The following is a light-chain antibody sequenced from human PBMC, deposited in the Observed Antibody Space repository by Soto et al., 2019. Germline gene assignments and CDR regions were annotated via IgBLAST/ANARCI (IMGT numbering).Light chain of an antibody. V-gene: IGLV2-14*01. CDR3: CAYTSCSTPLL. CDR1: SSDVGGYNY. Sequence: QSALTQPASVSGSNGQSITISCTGTSSDVGGYNYVSWYQQHTGKAPKLMIYDVTNRPSGVSNRFSGSKSGNTASLSNSGLQAEDESDYYVCAYTSCSTPLLFCGGTNVTVL. CDR2: DVT. J-gene: IGLJ3*02.